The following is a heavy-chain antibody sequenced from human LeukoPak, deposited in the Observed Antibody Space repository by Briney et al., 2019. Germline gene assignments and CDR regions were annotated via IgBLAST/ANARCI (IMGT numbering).Heavy chain of an antibody. D-gene: IGHD6-19*01. CDR2: IYYSGST. V-gene: IGHV4-59*01. CDR3: ARLTGSSGWYPNYGMDV. CDR1: GGSISSYY. Sequence: SETLSLTCTVPGGSISSYYWSWIRQPPGKGLEWIGYIYYSGSTNYNPSLKSRVTISVDTSKNQFSLKLSSVTAADTAVYYCARLTGSSGWYPNYGMDVWGQGTTVTVSS. J-gene: IGHJ6*02.